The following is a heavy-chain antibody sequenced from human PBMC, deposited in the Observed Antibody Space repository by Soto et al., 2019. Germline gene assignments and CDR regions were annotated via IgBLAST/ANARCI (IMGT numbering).Heavy chain of an antibody. V-gene: IGHV3-64*01. CDR3: ARDYCPGGVCYTIFDY. CDR2: ISGNGGST. D-gene: IGHD2-8*02. J-gene: IGHJ4*02. CDR1: GFTFSTYP. Sequence: EVQLVESGGNLAQPGGSLRLSCAASGFTFSTYPMHWVRQGPGTGLEYVAGISGNGGSTHYANSVKGRFTISRDNSKSTLYLQMGSLRAEDMAVYYCARDYCPGGVCYTIFDYWGQGTLVTVPS.